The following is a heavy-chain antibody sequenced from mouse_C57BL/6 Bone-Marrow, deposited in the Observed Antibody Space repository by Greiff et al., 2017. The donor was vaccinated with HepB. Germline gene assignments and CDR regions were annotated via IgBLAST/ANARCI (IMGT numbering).Heavy chain of an antibody. CDR1: GFNIKDDY. CDR2: IDPENGDT. J-gene: IGHJ2*01. CDR3: TTLEGLFDY. D-gene: IGHD3-3*01. V-gene: IGHV14-4*01. Sequence: VQLQQSGAELVRPGASVKLSCTASGFNIKDDYMHWVKQRPEQGLEWIGWIDPENGDTEYASKFQGKATITADTSSNTAYLPLSSLTSEDTAVYYCTTLEGLFDYWGKGTTLTVSS.